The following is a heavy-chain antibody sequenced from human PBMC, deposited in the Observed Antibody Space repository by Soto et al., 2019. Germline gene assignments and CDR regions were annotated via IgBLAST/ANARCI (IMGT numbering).Heavy chain of an antibody. CDR3: ARTDCSSTSCYNYYYYCMDV. Sequence: ASVKVSCKTSGYSFTKSGLHWVRQAPGQRLEWMGWINPGNGDTKYSQKFQGRVTITRDTSATTAYMELSSLRSEDAAVFYCARTDCSSTSCYNYYYYCMDVWGQGTTVTVSS. CDR1: GYSFTKSG. V-gene: IGHV1-3*01. D-gene: IGHD2-2*01. CDR2: INPGNGDT. J-gene: IGHJ6*02.